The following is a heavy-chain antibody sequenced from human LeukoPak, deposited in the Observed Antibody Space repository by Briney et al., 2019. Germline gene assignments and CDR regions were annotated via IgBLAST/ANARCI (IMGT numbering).Heavy chain of an antibody. V-gene: IGHV3-30-3*01. J-gene: IGHJ4*02. CDR1: GFTFSSYA. Sequence: GRSLRLSCAASGFTFSSYAMHWVRQAPGKGLEWVAVISYDGSNKYYADSVKGRFTISRDNSKNTLYLQMNSLRAEDTAVYYCARDPGSGWYGGVYFDYWGQGTLVTVSS. CDR2: ISYDGSNK. D-gene: IGHD6-19*01. CDR3: ARDPGSGWYGGVYFDY.